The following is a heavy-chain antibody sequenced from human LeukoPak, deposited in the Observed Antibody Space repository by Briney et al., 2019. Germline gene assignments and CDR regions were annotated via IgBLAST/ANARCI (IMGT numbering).Heavy chain of an antibody. Sequence: ASVKVSCKASGHTFTGFYLHWVRQAPGQGLEWMGRIDPNSGATDYAQKVQGRATMTRDTPISTAYMELSGLRSDDTAVYYGARDWGSGTYDSWGQGPLITVSS. CDR3: ARDWGSGTYDS. D-gene: IGHD1-26*01. CDR1: GHTFTGFY. J-gene: IGHJ5*01. CDR2: IDPNSGAT. V-gene: IGHV1-2*06.